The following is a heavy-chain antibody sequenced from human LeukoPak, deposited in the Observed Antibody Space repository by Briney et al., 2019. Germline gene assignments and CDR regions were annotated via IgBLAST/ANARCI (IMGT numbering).Heavy chain of an antibody. D-gene: IGHD3-22*01. CDR3: ASHYDSSGGDAFDI. V-gene: IGHV4-59*08. CDR2: IYYSGST. CDR1: GGSISSYY. J-gene: IGHJ3*02. Sequence: SETLSLTCTVSGGSISSYYWSWIRQPPGKGLEWIGYIYYSGSTNYNPSLKSRVTISVDTSKNQFSLKLSSVTAADTAVYYCASHYDSSGGDAFDIWGQGTMVTVSS.